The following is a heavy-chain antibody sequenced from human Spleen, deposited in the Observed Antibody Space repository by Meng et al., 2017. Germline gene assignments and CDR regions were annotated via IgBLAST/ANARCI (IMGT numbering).Heavy chain of an antibody. D-gene: IGHD4-11*01. CDR3: ARGPTTVAHDFDY. CDR2: INHRGNT. Sequence: QWQLQQWGAGLLKPSETLSLTCVVSGGSFSDYYWSWTRQPPGKGLEWIGEINHRGNTNYNSFLESRVTISVDTSQNSLSLKLSSVTAADSAVYYCARGPTTVAHDFDYWGQGTLVTVSS. J-gene: IGHJ4*02. V-gene: IGHV4-34*01. CDR1: GGSFSDYY.